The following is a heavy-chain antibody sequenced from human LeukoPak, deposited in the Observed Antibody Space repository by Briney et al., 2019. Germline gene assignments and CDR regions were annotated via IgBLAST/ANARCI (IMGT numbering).Heavy chain of an antibody. J-gene: IGHJ5*02. CDR1: AGSITSFT. Sequence: SETLSPTWALSAGSITSFTWSWVRQPAGKGLEWIGRIYTSGRTNYNPSLKSRVTMSVDTSKNQFSLKLSSVTAADTAVYYCAKDSAGSSMESSWFDPWGQGTLVTVSS. CDR3: AKDSAGSSMESSWFDP. CDR2: IYTSGRT. V-gene: IGHV4-4*07. D-gene: IGHD6-13*01.